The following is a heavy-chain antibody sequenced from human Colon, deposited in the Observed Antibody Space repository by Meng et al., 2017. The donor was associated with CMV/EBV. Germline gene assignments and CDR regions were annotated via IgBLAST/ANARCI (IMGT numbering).Heavy chain of an antibody. CDR2: INSDGSSS. V-gene: IGHV3-74*01. CDR3: ARDFYCSSTSCSVSYGMDV. J-gene: IGHJ6*02. D-gene: IGHD2-2*01. Sequence: GESLMISCAASGFTFSSYWMHWVRQAPGKGLVWVSRINSDGSSSSFADSVKGRFTISRDNAKNTLYLQMNSLRAEDTAVYYCARDFYCSSTSCSVSYGMDVWGQGTTVTVSS. CDR1: GFTFSSYW.